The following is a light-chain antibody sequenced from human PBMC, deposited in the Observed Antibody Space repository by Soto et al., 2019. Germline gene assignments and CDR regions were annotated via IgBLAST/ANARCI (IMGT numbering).Light chain of an antibody. CDR1: QRVSSY. J-gene: IGKJ4*01. V-gene: IGKV3-11*01. Sequence: EIVLTQSPATLSLPPGERATLSCRASQRVSSYLAWYQQKPGQAPRLLIYDASNRATGIPARFSGSGSGTDFTLTISSLEPEDFAVYYCQQRSNCPLTFGGGTKVEIK. CDR3: QQRSNCPLT. CDR2: DAS.